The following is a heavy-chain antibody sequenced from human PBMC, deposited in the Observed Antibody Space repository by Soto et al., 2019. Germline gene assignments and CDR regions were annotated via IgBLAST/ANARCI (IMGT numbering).Heavy chain of an antibody. CDR3: VLRVRGVINY. J-gene: IGHJ4*02. D-gene: IGHD3-10*01. CDR2: SRNRAQSYTT. V-gene: IGHV3-72*01. Sequence: EVQLVESGGGLVQPGVSLRLSCATSGFTFSDHYLEWVRQAPGKGLEWVGRSRNRAQSYTTEYAASVKGRFTISRDDSKNSLYLQVNSLTTDDTAVYYCVLRVRGVINYWGQGTLVTVSS. CDR1: GFTFSDHY.